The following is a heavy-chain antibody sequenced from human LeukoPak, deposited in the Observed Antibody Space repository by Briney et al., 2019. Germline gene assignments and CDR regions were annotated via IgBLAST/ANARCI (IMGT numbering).Heavy chain of an antibody. V-gene: IGHV1-18*01. CDR3: ARGRSGELLMDF. D-gene: IGHD3-10*01. Sequence: ASVKVSCKASGYTFTSYGISWVRQAPGQGLEWMGWISAWNGNTNYAQKLQGRVTMTTDTSTTTAYMELRSLRSDDTAVYYCARGRSGELLMDFWGQGTLVTVSS. CDR1: GYTFTSYG. CDR2: ISAWNGNT. J-gene: IGHJ4*02.